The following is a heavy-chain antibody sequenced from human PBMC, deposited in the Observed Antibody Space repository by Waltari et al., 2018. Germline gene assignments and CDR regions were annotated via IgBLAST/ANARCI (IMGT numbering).Heavy chain of an antibody. CDR2: IYYSGST. Sequence: QLQLQESGPGLVKPSETLSLTCTVSGGSISSSSYYWGWLRQPPGKGLEWIGSIYYSGSTYYNPSLKSRVTISVDTSKNQFSLKLSSVTAADTAVYYCARLWYSSSWYWFDPWGQGTLVTVSS. V-gene: IGHV4-39*07. J-gene: IGHJ5*02. D-gene: IGHD6-13*01. CDR3: ARLWYSSSWYWFDP. CDR1: GGSISSSSYY.